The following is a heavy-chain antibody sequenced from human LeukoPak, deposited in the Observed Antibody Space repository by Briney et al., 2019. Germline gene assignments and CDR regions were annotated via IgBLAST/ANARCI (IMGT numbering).Heavy chain of an antibody. J-gene: IGHJ6*02. CDR2: ISGSDGSS. CDR3: AKDPLSPEYYYYYYGMDV. V-gene: IGHV3-23*01. CDR1: GFTFNSFA. Sequence: GGSLRLSCAASGFTFNSFAMNWVRQAPGKGLEWVSSISGSDGSSHYADFVKGRFTISRDNSKNTLHLQMNSLRAEDTAVYYCAKDPLSPEYYYYYYGMDVWGQGTTVTVSS. D-gene: IGHD1-14*01.